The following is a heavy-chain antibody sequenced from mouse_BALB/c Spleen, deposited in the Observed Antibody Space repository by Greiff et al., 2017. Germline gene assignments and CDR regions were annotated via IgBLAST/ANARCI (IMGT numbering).Heavy chain of an antibody. CDR2: ISTYYGDA. J-gene: IGHJ2*01. CDR3: ARGGTTVVPDYFDY. Sequence: VQLQQSGPELVKPGASVKISCKGSGYTFTDYAMHWVKQSHAKGLEWIGVISTYYGDASYNQKFKGKATMTADKSSSTAYMELARLTSEDSAIYYCARGGTTVVPDYFDYWGQGTTLTVSS. CDR1: GYTFTDYA. D-gene: IGHD1-1*01. V-gene: IGHV1-67*01.